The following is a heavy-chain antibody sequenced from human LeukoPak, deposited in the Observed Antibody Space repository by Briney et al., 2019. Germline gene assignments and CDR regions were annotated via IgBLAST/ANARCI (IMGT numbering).Heavy chain of an antibody. CDR1: GYIFTDYF. J-gene: IGHJ4*02. Sequence: ASVKVSCQTSGYIFTDYFIHWVRQAPGQGLEWMGRIHSNGGEIMYAQNFLDRLTMTRDTSVDTAYMELTRPTSDDTAVYYCARDLHSTPHWELDYWGQGTLVTVSS. V-gene: IGHV1-2*06. CDR2: IHSNGGEI. CDR3: ARDLHSTPHWELDY. D-gene: IGHD1-26*01.